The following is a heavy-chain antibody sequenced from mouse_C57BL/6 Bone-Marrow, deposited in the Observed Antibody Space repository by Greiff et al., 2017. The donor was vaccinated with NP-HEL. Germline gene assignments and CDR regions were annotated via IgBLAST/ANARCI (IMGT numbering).Heavy chain of an antibody. CDR3: ASGRGGFDY. CDR2: INPSSGYT. J-gene: IGHJ2*01. CDR1: GYTFTSYT. V-gene: IGHV1-4*01. D-gene: IGHD3-1*01. Sequence: VQLQQSGAELARPGASVTMSCKASGYTFTSYTMHWVKQRPGQGLEWIGYINPSSGYTKYNQKFKAKATLTADKSSSTAYMQLGRLTAEDSAVYCCASGRGGFDYWGQGTTLTVSS.